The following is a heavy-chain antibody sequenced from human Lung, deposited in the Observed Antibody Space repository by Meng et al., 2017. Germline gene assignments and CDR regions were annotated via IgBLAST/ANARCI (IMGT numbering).Heavy chain of an antibody. CDR3: ARGVGSLDF. V-gene: IGHV4-4*07. Sequence: QVQSQEAGPGLLKPSETLALTCDVSGGSISGYFWTWIRQPAGKGLDWIGRVYSSGSANYNPSLKSRVTMSVDRSKNQFSLQLTSVTAADTAVYYCARGVGSLDFWGQGALVTVSS. CDR2: VYSSGSA. J-gene: IGHJ4*02. CDR1: GGSISGYF. D-gene: IGHD5/OR15-5a*01.